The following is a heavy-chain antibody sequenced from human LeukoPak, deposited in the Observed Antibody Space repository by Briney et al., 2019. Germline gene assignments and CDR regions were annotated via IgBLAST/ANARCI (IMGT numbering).Heavy chain of an antibody. D-gene: IGHD2-8*01. CDR3: AKHALRCTNGVCDYYYYYMDV. CDR2: ISCSGGST. Sequence: GGSLRLSCAASGFTFSSYAMSWVRQAPGKGLEWVSGISCSGGSTYYADSVKGRFTISRDNSKNTLYLQMNSLRAEDTAVYYCAKHALRCTNGVCDYYYYYMDVWGKGTTVTVSS. CDR1: GFTFSSYA. J-gene: IGHJ6*03. V-gene: IGHV3-23*01.